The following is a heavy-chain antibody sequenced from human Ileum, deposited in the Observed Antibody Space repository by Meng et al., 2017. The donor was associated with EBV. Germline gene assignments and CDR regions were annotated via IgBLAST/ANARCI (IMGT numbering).Heavy chain of an antibody. CDR2: INTKTGDP. Sequence: QVQLVQSWSELKKPGASVKVSCKASGYSFNKFAINWVRQAPGQGLEWVGWINTKTGDPRYAQGFTGRFVFSLDTSVSTAYLQISSLKPEDTAVYYCVRDGRSINLLGYWGQGTLVTVSS. CDR3: VRDGRSINLLGY. J-gene: IGHJ4*02. CDR1: GYSFNKFA. D-gene: IGHD2-15*01. V-gene: IGHV7-4-1*02.